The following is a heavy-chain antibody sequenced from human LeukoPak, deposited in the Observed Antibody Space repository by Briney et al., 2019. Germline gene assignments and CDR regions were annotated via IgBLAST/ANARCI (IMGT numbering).Heavy chain of an antibody. V-gene: IGHV4-4*07. J-gene: IGHJ4*02. D-gene: IGHD3-10*01. Sequence: SETLSLTCTVSGGSISSYYWSWIRQPAGKGLEWIGRIYTSGSTNYNPSLKSRVTISVDTSKNQFSLKLSSVTAADTAVYYCALLYGSGSWEFDYWGRGTLVTVSS. CDR1: GGSISSYY. CDR2: IYTSGST. CDR3: ALLYGSGSWEFDY.